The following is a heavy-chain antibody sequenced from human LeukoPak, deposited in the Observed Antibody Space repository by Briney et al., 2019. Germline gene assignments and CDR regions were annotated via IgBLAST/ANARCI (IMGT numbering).Heavy chain of an antibody. CDR2: IYSGGST. V-gene: IGHV3-66*01. CDR1: GFTVSSNY. CDR3: AREPYCGGDCYSGSDAFDI. J-gene: IGHJ3*02. D-gene: IGHD2-21*02. Sequence: PGGSLRLSCAASGFTVSSNYMSWVRQAPGKGLEWVSVIYSGGSTYYADSVKGRFTISRDNSKNTLYLQMNSLRAEDTAVYCCAREPYCGGDCYSGSDAFDIWGQGTMVTVSS.